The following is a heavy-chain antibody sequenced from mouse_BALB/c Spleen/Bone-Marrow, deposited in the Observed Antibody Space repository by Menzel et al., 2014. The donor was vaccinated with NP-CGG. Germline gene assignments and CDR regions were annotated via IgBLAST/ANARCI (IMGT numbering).Heavy chain of an antibody. CDR3: ASRFDEAWFAY. J-gene: IGHJ3*01. CDR2: ISYSGST. Sequence: EVKLMESGPGLVKPSQSLSLTCTVTGYSITSDYAWNWIRQFPGNKLEWMGYISYSGSTSYNPSLKSRISITRDTSKNQFFPQLNSVTTEDTATYYCASRFDEAWFAYWGQGTLVTVSA. V-gene: IGHV3-2*02. D-gene: IGHD2-14*01. CDR1: GYSITSDYA.